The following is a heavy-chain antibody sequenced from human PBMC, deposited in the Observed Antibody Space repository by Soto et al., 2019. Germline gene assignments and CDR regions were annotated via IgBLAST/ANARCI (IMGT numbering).Heavy chain of an antibody. CDR2: IYNSGST. J-gene: IGHJ5*02. CDR3: ARDRPQGPNPFDP. CDR1: GGSISSGGYY. Sequence: QVQLQESGPGLVKPSQTLSLTCTVSGGSISSGGYYWSWIRQHPGKGLEWIGYIYNSGSTYYNPSLKSRVTISVDTSKNQFSLKLSSVTAADTAVYYCARDRPQGPNPFDPWGQGTLVTVSS. V-gene: IGHV4-31*03. D-gene: IGHD7-27*01.